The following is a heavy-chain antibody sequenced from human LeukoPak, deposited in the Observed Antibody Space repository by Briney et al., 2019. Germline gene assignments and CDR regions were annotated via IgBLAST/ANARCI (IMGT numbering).Heavy chain of an antibody. Sequence: MAGGSLRLSCAASGFTFSSYHINWVRQAPGKGLEWVSSISSNSEYIYYADSVKGRFTISRDNAKNSLYLQMNSLRAEDTAVYYCARDGIVGATLLQGHRYYYYYMDVWGKGTTVTVSS. J-gene: IGHJ6*03. CDR1: GFTFSSYH. CDR2: ISSNSEYI. V-gene: IGHV3-21*01. D-gene: IGHD1-26*01. CDR3: ARDGIVGATLLQGHRYYYYYMDV.